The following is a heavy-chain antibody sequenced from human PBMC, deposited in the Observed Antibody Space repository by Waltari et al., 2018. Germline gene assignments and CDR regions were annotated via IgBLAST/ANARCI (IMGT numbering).Heavy chain of an antibody. V-gene: IGHV1-69*08. CDR3: ARDGDYDYIWGSYPRAEYFQH. Sequence: QVQLVQSGAEVKKPGSSVKVSCKASGGTFSSYAISWVRQAPGQGLEWMGRIIPIFGTANYARKSKGRATITADKSTSTAYMELSSLRSEDTAVYYCARDGDYDYIWGSYPRAEYFQHWGQGTLVTVSS. J-gene: IGHJ1*01. CDR1: GGTFSSYA. CDR2: IIPIFGTA. D-gene: IGHD3-16*02.